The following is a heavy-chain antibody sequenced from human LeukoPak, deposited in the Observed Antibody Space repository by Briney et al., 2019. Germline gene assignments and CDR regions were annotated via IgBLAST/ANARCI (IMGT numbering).Heavy chain of an antibody. D-gene: IGHD2-2*01. V-gene: IGHV1-18*01. CDR1: GYTFTSYG. CDR2: ISAYNGNT. CDR3: ARDSRKYCSSTSCFLDWFDP. Sequence: ASVKVSCKASGYTFTSYGISWVRRAPGQGLEWMGWISAYNGNTNYAQKLQGRVTMTTDTSTSTAYMELRSLRSDDTAVYYCARDSRKYCSSTSCFLDWFDPWGQGTLVTVSS. J-gene: IGHJ5*02.